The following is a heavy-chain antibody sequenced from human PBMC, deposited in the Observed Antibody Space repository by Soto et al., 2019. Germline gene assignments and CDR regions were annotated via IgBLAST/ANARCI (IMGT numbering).Heavy chain of an antibody. Sequence: SETLSLTCAVSGVSISSSNWWSWLRQPPGKGLEWIGEILHSGSTNYNPSLKSRVSMSVDKSKNQFSLNLSSVTAADTAVYYCATYYDSSGYRFDYWGQGTLVTVSS. D-gene: IGHD3-22*01. V-gene: IGHV4-4*02. CDR1: GVSISSSNW. CDR3: ATYYDSSGYRFDY. J-gene: IGHJ4*02. CDR2: ILHSGST.